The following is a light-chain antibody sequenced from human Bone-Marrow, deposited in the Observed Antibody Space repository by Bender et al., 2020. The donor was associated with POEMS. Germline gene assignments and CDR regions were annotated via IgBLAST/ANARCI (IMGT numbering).Light chain of an antibody. Sequence: QSALTQPPSVSGSPGQSVTISCTGTSSDVGGYNYVSWYQHHPGTAPKLMIYDVNTRPSGVPNRFSGSKDGTTASLTISGLQAEDEADYYCCSYAGSRTYVFGTGTKVTVL. J-gene: IGLJ1*01. V-gene: IGLV2-11*01. CDR2: DVN. CDR1: SSDVGGYNY. CDR3: CSYAGSRTYV.